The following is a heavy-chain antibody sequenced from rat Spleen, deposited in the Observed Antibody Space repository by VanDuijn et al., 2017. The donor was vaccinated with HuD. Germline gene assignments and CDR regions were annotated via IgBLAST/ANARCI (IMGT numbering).Heavy chain of an antibody. CDR3: AREAEKPFHYFDY. CDR1: GFTFSDYN. J-gene: IGHJ2*01. CDR2: ISYDGSST. Sequence: EVQLVESGGGLVQPGRSLKLSCAASGFTFSDYNMAWVRQAPKKGLEWVATISYDGSSTYYRDSVKGRFTISRDNAKSTLYLQMDSLRSEDTATYYCAREAEKPFHYFDYWGQGVMVTVSS. D-gene: IGHD3-4*01. V-gene: IGHV5-7*01.